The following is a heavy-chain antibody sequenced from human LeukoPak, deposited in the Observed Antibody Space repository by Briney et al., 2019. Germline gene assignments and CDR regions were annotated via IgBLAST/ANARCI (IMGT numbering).Heavy chain of an antibody. CDR3: ARGPVGMATIRNYYYGMDV. Sequence: GGSLRLSCAASGFTFSSYGMHWVSQAPGKGLEWVAVIWFDGSNKYYADSVKGRFTISRDNSKNTLYLQMNSLRAEDTAVYYCARGPVGMATIRNYYYGMDVWGQGTTVTVSS. CDR1: GFTFSSYG. J-gene: IGHJ6*02. D-gene: IGHD5-24*01. V-gene: IGHV3-33*01. CDR2: IWFDGSNK.